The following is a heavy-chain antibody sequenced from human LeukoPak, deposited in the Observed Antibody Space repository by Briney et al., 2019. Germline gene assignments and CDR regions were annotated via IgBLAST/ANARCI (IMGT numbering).Heavy chain of an antibody. CDR1: GYRFSSYW. V-gene: IGHV5-51*01. D-gene: IGHD2-21*02. Sequence: PGESLKISCKGSGYRFSSYWIGWVRHMPAKGLEWMGIIYPGDSDTRYSPSFQGHVTISADKSISTAYLQWSSLKASGSAMYYCASIIRVTATLDAFDMWGQGTTVTVSS. J-gene: IGHJ3*02. CDR2: IYPGDSDT. CDR3: ASIIRVTATLDAFDM.